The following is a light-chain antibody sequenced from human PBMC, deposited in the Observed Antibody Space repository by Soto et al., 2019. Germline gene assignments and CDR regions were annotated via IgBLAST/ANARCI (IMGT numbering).Light chain of an antibody. CDR1: QGISSW. CDR3: QQYGSSPIT. Sequence: DIQMTQSPSSVSASVGDRVTITCRASQGISSWLAWYQQKPGKAPKLLIYKASTLKSGVPSRFSGSGSGTDFTLTISRLEPEDFAVYYCQQYGSSPITFGQGTRLEI. J-gene: IGKJ5*01. V-gene: IGKV1-12*01. CDR2: KAS.